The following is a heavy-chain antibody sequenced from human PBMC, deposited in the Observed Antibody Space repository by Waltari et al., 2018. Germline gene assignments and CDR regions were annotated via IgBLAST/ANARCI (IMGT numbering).Heavy chain of an antibody. V-gene: IGHV3-30*18. J-gene: IGHJ5*02. Sequence: QVEESGGGVVQPGGSLRLSCVASGYPFNNYGMHWVRQAQGKGLEWLAVILWYGSGKYYADSVKGRFTMSRDNSKNMVYLQMNSLRPEDTAVYYCAKAGGIYNYPLDPWGQGTLVTVSS. CDR3: AKAGGIYNYPLDP. D-gene: IGHD1-26*01. CDR1: GYPFNNYG. CDR2: ILWYGSGK.